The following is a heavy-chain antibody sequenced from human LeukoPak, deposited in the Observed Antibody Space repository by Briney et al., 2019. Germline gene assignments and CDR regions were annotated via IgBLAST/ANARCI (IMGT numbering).Heavy chain of an antibody. CDR1: GFTFSSYA. J-gene: IGHJ4*02. V-gene: IGHV3-23*01. CDR3: AKDMKAAWYYDY. D-gene: IGHD2-15*01. CDR2: ISGSGGST. Sequence: GGSLRLSRVASGFTFSSYAMSWVRQAPGKGLEWVSAISGSGGSTYYADSVKGRFTISRDNSKNTLYLQMNSLRDEDTAVYYCAKDMKAAWYYDYWGQGTLVTVSS.